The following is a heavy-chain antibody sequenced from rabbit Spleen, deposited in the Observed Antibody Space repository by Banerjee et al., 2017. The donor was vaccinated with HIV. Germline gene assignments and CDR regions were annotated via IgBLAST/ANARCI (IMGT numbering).Heavy chain of an antibody. D-gene: IGHD8-1*01. CDR2: IVPIFGVT. CDR3: ARDTGSSFSSYGMDL. J-gene: IGHJ6*01. V-gene: IGHV1S40*01. Sequence: SLEESGGDLVTPGASLTLTCTDSGFTLCGYYTSWVRHAPGKGLEWIGYIVPIFGVTYHANWVTGRFSCSKTSSTTVTLQMTSLTVADTATYFCARDTGSSFSSYGMDLWGPGTLVTVS. CDR1: GFTLCGYY.